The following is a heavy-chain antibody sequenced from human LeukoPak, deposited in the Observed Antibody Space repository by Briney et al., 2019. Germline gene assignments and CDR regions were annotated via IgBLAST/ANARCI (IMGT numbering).Heavy chain of an antibody. J-gene: IGHJ4*02. CDR3: ARSSAQTGDSY. D-gene: IGHD7-27*01. Sequence: SETLSHTCTVYGGSFSGYYWSWIRQPPGKGLEWIGEINHSGSTNYNPSLKSRVTISVDTSKNQFSLKLSSVTAADTAVYYCARSSAQTGDSYWGQGTLVTVSS. CDR1: GGSFSGYY. CDR2: INHSGST. V-gene: IGHV4-34*01.